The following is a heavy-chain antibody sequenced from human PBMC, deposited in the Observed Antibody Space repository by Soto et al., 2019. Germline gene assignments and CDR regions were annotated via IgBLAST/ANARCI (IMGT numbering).Heavy chain of an antibody. CDR3: AKELTRTWAIDY. D-gene: IGHD2-2*01. V-gene: IGHV3-30*18. J-gene: IGHJ4*02. CDR2: ISYDGSRR. CDR1: GFTFSNYA. Sequence: QVQLVESGGGVVQPGTSLRLSCAASGFTFSNYAMHWVRQAPGKGLEWMAYISYDGSRRYYADSVKGRFISSRDNSKNTVYLQMNSLRAEDMALYYCAKELTRTWAIDYWGQGTLVAVSS.